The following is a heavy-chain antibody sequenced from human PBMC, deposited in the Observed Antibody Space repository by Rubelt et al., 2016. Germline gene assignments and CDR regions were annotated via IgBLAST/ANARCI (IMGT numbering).Heavy chain of an antibody. V-gene: IGHV3-23*01. J-gene: IGHJ4*02. CDR2: ISGGGSKT. CDR1: GGSFSGYY. D-gene: IGHD5-12*01. Sequence: VQLQQWGAGLLKPSETLSLTCAVYGGSFSGYYWSWIRQPPGKGLEWVSAISGGGSKTYYADSVKGRFTISRDNSKNTLYLQMNSLRAEDTAVYYCAKTGNSDYDQYYFDYWGQGTLVTVSS. CDR3: AKTGNSDYDQYYFDY.